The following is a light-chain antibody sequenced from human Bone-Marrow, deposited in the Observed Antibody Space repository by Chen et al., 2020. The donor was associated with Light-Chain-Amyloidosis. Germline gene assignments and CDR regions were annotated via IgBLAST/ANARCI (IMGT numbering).Light chain of an antibody. CDR2: YKSDSDK. V-gene: IGLV5-45*01. CDR1: SGINVGTYR. CDR3: MICPSSASV. J-gene: IGLJ2*01. Sequence: QAVLTQPASLSASPGASASLTCTLRSGINVGTYRIYWYQQKPGSPPQYLLRYKSDSDKQQGSGVPSRFSGSKDASANAGILLISGLQSEDEADYYCMICPSSASVFGGGTKLTVL.